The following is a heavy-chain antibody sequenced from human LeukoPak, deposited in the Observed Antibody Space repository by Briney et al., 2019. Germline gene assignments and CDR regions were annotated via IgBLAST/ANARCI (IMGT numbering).Heavy chain of an antibody. V-gene: IGHV3-53*01. CDR2: IYSDNT. J-gene: IGHJ4*02. CDR3: ARRAGAYSHPYDY. Sequence: GGSLRLSCTVSGFTVSSNSMSWVRQAPGKGLEWVSFIYSDNTHYSDSVKGRFTISRDNSKNTLYLQMNSLRADDTAVYYCARRAGAYSHPYDYWGQGTLVTVSS. CDR1: GFTVSSNS. D-gene: IGHD4/OR15-4a*01.